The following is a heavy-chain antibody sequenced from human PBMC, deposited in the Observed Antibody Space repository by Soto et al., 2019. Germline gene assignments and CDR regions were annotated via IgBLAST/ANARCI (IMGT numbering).Heavy chain of an antibody. CDR2: ISYDGSNK. V-gene: IGHV3-30-3*01. J-gene: IGHJ4*02. D-gene: IGHD3-10*01. CDR1: GFTFSSYA. Sequence: QVQLVESGGGVVQPGRSLRLSCAASGFTFSSYAMHWVRQAPGKGLEWVAVISYDGSNKYYADSVKGRFTISRDNSKNTLYLQMNSLRAEDTAVYYCARTSCGAADFDYWGQGTLVTVSS. CDR3: ARTSCGAADFDY.